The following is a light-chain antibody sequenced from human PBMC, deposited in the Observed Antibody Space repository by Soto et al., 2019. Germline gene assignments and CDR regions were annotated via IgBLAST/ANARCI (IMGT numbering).Light chain of an antibody. CDR3: GTWDNNLSGGV. CDR2: DNN. Sequence: QSVLTQPPSVSAAPGQTVTISCSGSNSNIGNNYVSWYQQLPGTAPRLLIIDNNKRPSGIPDRFSGSRSGTSATLGITGLQTGDEADYYCGTWDNNLSGGVFGGGTKLTVL. J-gene: IGLJ3*02. V-gene: IGLV1-51*01. CDR1: NSNIGNNY.